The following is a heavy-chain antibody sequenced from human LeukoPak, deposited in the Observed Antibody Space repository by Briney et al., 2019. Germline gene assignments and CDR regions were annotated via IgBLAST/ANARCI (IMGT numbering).Heavy chain of an antibody. CDR1: GFTFSNYA. V-gene: IGHV3-23*01. CDR2: ISTSGGST. CDR3: AKDSGKRTIPREIFDY. D-gene: IGHD3-3*01. J-gene: IGHJ4*02. Sequence: GGSLRLSCAASGFTFSNYAMTWVRQAPGKGLECVSTISTSGGSTYYVDSVKGRFTLSRDNSKNTLYLHMNSLRAEDTAVYYCAKDSGKRTIPREIFDYWGQGTLVTVSS.